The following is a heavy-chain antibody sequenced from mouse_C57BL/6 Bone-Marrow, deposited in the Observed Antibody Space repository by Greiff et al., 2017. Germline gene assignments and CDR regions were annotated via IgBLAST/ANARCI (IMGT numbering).Heavy chain of an antibody. CDR1: GFTFSDYG. CDR2: ISSGSSTI. CDR3: ARPGYAMDY. Sequence: DVKLVESGGGLVKPGGSLTLSCAASGFTFSDYGMHWVRQAPEKGLEWVAYISSGSSTISYADTVKGRFTISRDNAKNTLFRQMTSLRSEDTAMYYCARPGYAMDYWGQGTSVTVSS. V-gene: IGHV5-17*01. J-gene: IGHJ4*01.